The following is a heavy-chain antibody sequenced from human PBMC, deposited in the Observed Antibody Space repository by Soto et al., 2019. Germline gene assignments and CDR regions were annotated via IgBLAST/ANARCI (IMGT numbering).Heavy chain of an antibody. CDR1: GYTFTNYE. CDR2: MNPGSGNT. CDR3: ARMASSGSLNWVDP. J-gene: IGHJ5*02. V-gene: IGHV1-8*01. D-gene: IGHD3-10*01. Sequence: QVQLVQSGAEVKKPGASAKVSCKASGYTFTNYEITWVRQATGQGLEWMGWMNPGSGNTDYAHKFQGRVTMTRNISINTAYMELSRLGSDDTAIYYCARMASSGSLNWVDPWGQGTLVTVSS.